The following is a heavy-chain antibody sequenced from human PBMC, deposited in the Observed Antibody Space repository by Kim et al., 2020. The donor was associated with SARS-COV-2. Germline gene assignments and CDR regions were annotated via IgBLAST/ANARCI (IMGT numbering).Heavy chain of an antibody. V-gene: IGHV3-30*02. CDR3: AKGAPSGSGAFDI. Sequence: ADSVKGRFTISRDNSKNTLYLQMNSLRAEDTAVYYCAKGAPSGSGAFDIWGQGTMVTVSS. J-gene: IGHJ3*02. D-gene: IGHD5-12*01.